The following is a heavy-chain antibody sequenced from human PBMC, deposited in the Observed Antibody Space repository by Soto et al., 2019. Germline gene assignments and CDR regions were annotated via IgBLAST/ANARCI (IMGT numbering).Heavy chain of an antibody. J-gene: IGHJ4*02. CDR1: GFTFTTCW. V-gene: IGHV3-7*03. Sequence: GGSLRLSCAASGFTFTTCWMTWVRQAPGKGLGWVANINKDGSEKYYMDSVRGRFTISRDNAKNSLFLQMNSLRAEDTAVYYCASTHREVNYYGVFDYWGQGALVTVSS. CDR2: INKDGSEK. D-gene: IGHD3-22*01. CDR3: ASTHREVNYYGVFDY.